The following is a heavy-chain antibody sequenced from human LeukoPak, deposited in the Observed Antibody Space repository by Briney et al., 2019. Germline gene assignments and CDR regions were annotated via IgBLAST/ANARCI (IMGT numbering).Heavy chain of an antibody. CDR1: GGSISSHY. Sequence: PSETLSLTCTVSGGSISSHYWSWIRQPPGKGLEWIGYIYYSGSTNYNPSLKSRATISVDTSKNQFSLKLSSVTAADTTVYYCARAPGELGAHYYYMDVWGKGTTVTVSS. CDR3: ARAPGELGAHYYYMDV. V-gene: IGHV4-59*11. J-gene: IGHJ6*03. D-gene: IGHD3-10*01. CDR2: IYYSGST.